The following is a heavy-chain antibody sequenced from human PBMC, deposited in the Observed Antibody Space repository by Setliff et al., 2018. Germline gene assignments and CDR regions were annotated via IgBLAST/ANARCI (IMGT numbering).Heavy chain of an antibody. D-gene: IGHD3-10*01. CDR3: SSSPSSGGYWNPRPFYSDC. J-gene: IGHJ4*02. CDR2: IYYSGAT. Sequence: SETLSLTCTVSGGSITSYYWSWIRQPPGKGLEWIGLIYYSGATTYNPSLKSRVVLSLDTSKNSFTLKVNSVTAADTALYSGSSSPSSGGYWNPRPFYSDCWGQGTLVTVSS. V-gene: IGHV4-59*08. CDR1: GGSITSYY.